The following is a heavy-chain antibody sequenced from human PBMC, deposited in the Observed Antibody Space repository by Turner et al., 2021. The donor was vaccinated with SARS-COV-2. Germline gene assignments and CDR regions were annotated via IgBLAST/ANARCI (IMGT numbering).Heavy chain of an antibody. J-gene: IGHJ4*02. CDR3: ARGDDPRKSGVV. CDR1: GGALSGYY. D-gene: IGHD3-3*01. Sequence: QVQLQQWGAGRLKPSETLSLICAGNGGALSGYYWTWIRQPPGKGLEWIGEVHPYGTTYYTPSLKSRVSMSVDTSKNQFSLKLNSVTAADTAFYYCARGDDPRKSGVVWGQGTLVTVSS. V-gene: IGHV4-34*01. CDR2: VHPYGTT.